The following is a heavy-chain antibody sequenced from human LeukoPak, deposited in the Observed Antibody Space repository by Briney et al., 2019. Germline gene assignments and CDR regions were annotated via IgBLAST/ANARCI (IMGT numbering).Heavy chain of an antibody. V-gene: IGHV3-23*01. Sequence: GGSLRLSCAASGFTFSSYAMSWVRQAPGKGLEWVSAIRGGGGSTYYADSVKGRFTISRDNSKNTLYLQMNSLRAEDTAVYYCAKKAVSSTSPFDYWGQGTLVTVSS. J-gene: IGHJ4*02. D-gene: IGHD2-2*01. CDR1: GFTFSSYA. CDR3: AKKAVSSTSPFDY. CDR2: IRGGGGST.